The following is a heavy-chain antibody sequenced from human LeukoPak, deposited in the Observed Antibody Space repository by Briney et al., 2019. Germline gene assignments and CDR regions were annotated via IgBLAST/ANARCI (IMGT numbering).Heavy chain of an antibody. D-gene: IGHD6-19*01. CDR1: GGSISSSSYY. Sequence: KASETLSLTCTVSGGSISSSSYYWGWIRQPPGKGLEWIGEINHSGSTNYNPSLKSRVTISVDTSKNQFSLKLSSVTAADTAVYYCARVFSGWKGGGLDYWGQGTLVTVSS. V-gene: IGHV4-39*07. CDR3: ARVFSGWKGGGLDY. CDR2: INHSGST. J-gene: IGHJ4*02.